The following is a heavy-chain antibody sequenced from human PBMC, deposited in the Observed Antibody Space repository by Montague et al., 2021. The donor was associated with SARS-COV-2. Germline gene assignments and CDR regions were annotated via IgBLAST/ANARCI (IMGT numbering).Heavy chain of an antibody. V-gene: IGHV3-30*03. CDR3: AGDLAGYYYMDV. J-gene: IGHJ6*03. Sequence: SLRLSCAASGFTFSSYSMNWVRQAPGKGLEWVAVISYDGSNKYYADSVKGRFTISRDNSKNTLYLQMNSLRAEDTAVYYCAGDLAGYYYMDVWGQGTMLTVSS. CDR1: GFTFSSYS. D-gene: IGHD6-13*01. CDR2: ISYDGSNK.